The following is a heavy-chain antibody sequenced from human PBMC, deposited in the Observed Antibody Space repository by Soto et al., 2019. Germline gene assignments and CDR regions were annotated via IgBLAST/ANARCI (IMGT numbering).Heavy chain of an antibody. CDR2: IIPIFGTA. Sequence: SVKLSCKASGGTFSSYAISWVRQAPGQGLEWMGGIIPIFGTANYAQKFQGRVTITADESTSTAYMELSSLRSEDTAVYYCARDQVMYTVTTYYKSIDSWGQGTLVTVS. CDR3: ARDQVMYTVTTYYKSIDS. J-gene: IGHJ5*01. D-gene: IGHD4-4*01. V-gene: IGHV1-69*13. CDR1: GGTFSSYA.